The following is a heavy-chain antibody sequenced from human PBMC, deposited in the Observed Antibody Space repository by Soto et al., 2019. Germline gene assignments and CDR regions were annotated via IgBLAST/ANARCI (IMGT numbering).Heavy chain of an antibody. CDR1: GFTFTSYA. Sequence: AASVKVSCKASGFTFTSYAISWVRQAPGQGLEWMGWISAYNDNTNYAQKLQGRVTMTTDTSTSTAYMELRSLRSEDTAVYYCAKMGGYYDSSDKRYFDCWGLGTLVTVSS. D-gene: IGHD3-22*01. V-gene: IGHV1-18*01. J-gene: IGHJ4*02. CDR2: ISAYNDNT. CDR3: AKMGGYYDSSDKRYFDC.